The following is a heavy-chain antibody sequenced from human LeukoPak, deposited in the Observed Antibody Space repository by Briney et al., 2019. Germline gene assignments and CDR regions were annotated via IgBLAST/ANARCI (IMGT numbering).Heavy chain of an antibody. CDR2: ISWNSGSI. D-gene: IGHD6-13*01. CDR3: AKVRRGSSSWYYFDY. CDR1: GFTFDDYA. V-gene: IGHV3-9*01. J-gene: IGHJ4*02. Sequence: GRSLRLSCAASGFTFDDYAMHWVRQAPGKGLEWVSGISWNSGSIGYADPVKGRFTISRDNAKNSLYLQMNSLRAEDTALYYCAKVRRGSSSWYYFDYWGQGTLVTVSS.